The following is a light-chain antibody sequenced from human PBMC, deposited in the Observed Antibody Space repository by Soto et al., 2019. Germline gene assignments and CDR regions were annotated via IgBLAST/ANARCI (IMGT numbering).Light chain of an antibody. CDR3: CSYAGSSIFYV. V-gene: IGLV2-23*01. Sequence: QSVLTQPASVSGSPGQSITISCTGTSSDVGSYNLVSWYQQHPGKAPKLMIYEGSKRPSGVSNRFSGSKSGNTASLTISGLXAEDEADYYCCSYAGSSIFYVFGTGTKVTVL. CDR1: SSDVGSYNL. CDR2: EGS. J-gene: IGLJ1*01.